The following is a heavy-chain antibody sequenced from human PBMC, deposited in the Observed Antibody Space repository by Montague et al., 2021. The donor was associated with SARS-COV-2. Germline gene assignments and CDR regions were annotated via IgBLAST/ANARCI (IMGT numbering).Heavy chain of an antibody. CDR1: GGSTSSYY. D-gene: IGHD2-15*01. CDR2: IFYTGST. Sequence: SETLSLTCSVSGGSTSSYYWTWIRQSPGKGLQWIGYIFYTGSTKFNPSLKSRVSMSLDTSKNHFSQRLSAVTAADTARYYCARAQNICFIANCVNYFDLWGLGALVTVSS. J-gene: IGHJ4*02. V-gene: IGHV4-59*01. CDR3: ARAQNICFIANCVNYFDL.